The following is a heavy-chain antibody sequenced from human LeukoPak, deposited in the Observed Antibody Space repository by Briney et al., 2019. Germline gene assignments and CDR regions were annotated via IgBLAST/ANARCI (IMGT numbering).Heavy chain of an antibody. CDR2: IRSNGGNK. V-gene: IGHV3-30*02. CDR3: AKDRGSGMPTNFDY. J-gene: IGHJ4*02. Sequence: GGSLRLSCAAPGFTFSNYGMHWVRQAPGKGLEWVAFIRSNGGNKYYADAVKGRFTISRDNSKHTLYVQMNSLRAEDTAVYYCAKDRGSGMPTNFDYWGQGTLVTVSS. D-gene: IGHD5-24*01. CDR1: GFTFSNYG.